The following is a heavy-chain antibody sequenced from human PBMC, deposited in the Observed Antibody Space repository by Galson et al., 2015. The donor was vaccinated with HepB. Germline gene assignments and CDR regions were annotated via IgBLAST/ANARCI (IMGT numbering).Heavy chain of an antibody. V-gene: IGHV3-7*03. J-gene: IGHJ6*02. Sequence: SLRLSCAASEFTFSSYWMSWVRQAPAKGLGWVANIKQDGSENYYVDSVKGRFTISRDNAKNSLYLQMNSLRAEDTAVYYCERDKFQCISIIRGVPYGMDVWCQGTTVTVSS. CDR3: ERDKFQCISIIRGVPYGMDV. CDR2: IKQDGSEN. CDR1: EFTFSSYW. D-gene: IGHD3-10*01.